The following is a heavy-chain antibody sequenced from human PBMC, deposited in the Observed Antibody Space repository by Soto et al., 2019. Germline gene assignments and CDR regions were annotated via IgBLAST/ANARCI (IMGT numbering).Heavy chain of an antibody. CDR2: ISGSGGRM. D-gene: IGHD6-13*01. V-gene: IGHV3-23*01. CDR1: GFTFSSFA. J-gene: IGHJ2*01. CDR3: AKDPSGATSWYYWYFVL. Sequence: EVQLLESGGGLVQPGGSLRLSCAASGFTFSSFAVSWVRQAPGKGLEWVSAISGSGGRMYYADSVKGRFTISRDNSKSTLYLQMNSLRVDDTAVYYCAKDPSGATSWYYWYFVLWGRGTLVTVSS.